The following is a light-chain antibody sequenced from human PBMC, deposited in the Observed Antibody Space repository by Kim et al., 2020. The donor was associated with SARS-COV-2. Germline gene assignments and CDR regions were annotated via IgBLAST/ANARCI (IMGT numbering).Light chain of an antibody. Sequence: QRITIAGSGSNTDIGRDTVNWYQQLPGTAPKFLIYNNNRRPSGVPDRFSGSKSGTSASLAISGLQSEDEADYYCATRDDSLDGWVFGGGTQLTVL. CDR1: NTDIGRDT. CDR3: ATRDDSLDGWV. CDR2: NNN. V-gene: IGLV1-44*01. J-gene: IGLJ3*02.